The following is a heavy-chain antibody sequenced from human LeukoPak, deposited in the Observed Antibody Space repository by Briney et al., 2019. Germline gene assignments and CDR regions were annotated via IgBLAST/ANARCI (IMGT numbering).Heavy chain of an antibody. CDR3: AREDTIFPSPMDV. D-gene: IGHD3-3*01. J-gene: IGHJ6*03. V-gene: IGHV3-21*01. CDR2: ISSSSSYI. CDR1: GFTFSSYS. Sequence: GGSLRLSCAASGFTFSSYSMNWVRQAPGKGLEWVSSISSSSSYIYYADSVKGRFTISRDNAKNSLYLQMNSLRAEDTAVYYCAREDTIFPSPMDVWGKGTTVTVSS.